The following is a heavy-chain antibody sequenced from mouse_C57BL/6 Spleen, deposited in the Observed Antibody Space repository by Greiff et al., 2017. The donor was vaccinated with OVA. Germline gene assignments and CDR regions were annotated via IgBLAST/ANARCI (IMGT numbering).Heavy chain of an antibody. Sequence: QVQLQQSGPELVKPGASVKMSCKASGYSFTSYYIHWVKQRPGQGLEWIGWIYPGSGNTKYNEKFKGKATLTADTSSSTAYMQLSSLTSEDSAVYYCARDYYGSSDYWGQGTTLTVSS. CDR1: GYSFTSYY. J-gene: IGHJ2*01. CDR3: ARDYYGSSDY. V-gene: IGHV1-66*01. D-gene: IGHD1-1*01. CDR2: IYPGSGNT.